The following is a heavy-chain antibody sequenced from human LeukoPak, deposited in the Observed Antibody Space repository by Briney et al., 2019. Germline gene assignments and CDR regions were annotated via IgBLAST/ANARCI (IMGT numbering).Heavy chain of an antibody. D-gene: IGHD6-13*01. V-gene: IGHV5-51*01. CDR2: IFPSDSDI. CDR3: ARHPPYSSNWHRFNWFDT. J-gene: IGHJ5*02. CDR1: GYSFTTYW. Sequence: GESLKISCKGSGYSFTTYWIAWVRQMPGKGLEWMGIIFPSDSDIRYSPSFQGQVTISADKSISTAYLQWSSLKASDTAIYYCARHPPYSSNWHRFNWFDTWGQGTVVTVSS.